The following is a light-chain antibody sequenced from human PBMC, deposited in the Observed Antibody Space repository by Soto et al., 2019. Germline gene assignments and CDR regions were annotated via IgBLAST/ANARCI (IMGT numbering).Light chain of an antibody. V-gene: IGLV1-51*02. CDR1: SSNIGSNY. J-gene: IGLJ1*01. CDR2: DVN. Sequence: QSVLPQPPSVSAAPGQKVTISCSGSSSNIGSNYVSWYQQLPGSAPQLIIYDVNNRPSGTSHRFSGSKSVHTAYLTISGLQSDDEATYHCSSYTSTYSLVFGTGTKVTVL. CDR3: SSYTSTYSLV.